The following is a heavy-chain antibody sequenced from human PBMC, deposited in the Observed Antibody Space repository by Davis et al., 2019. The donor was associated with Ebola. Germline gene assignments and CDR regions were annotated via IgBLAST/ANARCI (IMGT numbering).Heavy chain of an antibody. V-gene: IGHV4-38-2*02. J-gene: IGHJ4*02. D-gene: IGHD1-26*01. CDR2: ISHSGST. CDR1: GFSFSSDYY. CDR3: ALGKVGATEYYFDS. Sequence: SETLSLTCTVSGFSFSSDYYWGWIRQAPGKGLEWVGSISHSGSTYYNPSLKSRVTISLDTSKNPFSLKLTSVTAADTAVYYCALGKVGATEYYFDSWGQGIMVTVSS.